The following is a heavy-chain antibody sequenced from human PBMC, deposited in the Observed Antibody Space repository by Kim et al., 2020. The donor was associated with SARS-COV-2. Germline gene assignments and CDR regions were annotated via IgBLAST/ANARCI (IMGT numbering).Heavy chain of an antibody. J-gene: IGHJ6*02. CDR3: ARPRRSNYYYHGMDV. Sequence: ADSVKGRFTIARDTSKNTLYLQMSSLGPRDTAVYYCARPRRSNYYYHGMDVWGQGTTVTVSS. V-gene: IGHV3-30*15. D-gene: IGHD6-6*01.